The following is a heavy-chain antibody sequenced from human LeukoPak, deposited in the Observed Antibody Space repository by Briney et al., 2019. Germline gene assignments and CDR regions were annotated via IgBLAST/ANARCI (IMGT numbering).Heavy chain of an antibody. V-gene: IGHV1-18*01. J-gene: IGHJ4*02. D-gene: IGHD1-26*01. CDR1: GYTFITHG. Sequence: ASVKVSCKASGYTFITHGISWVRQAPGQGLEWMGWISASNGHTNYAQNFQGRVTMTTDTSANTAYMELRSLRSDDTAIYYCPREEADSGTYYVDYWGQGTLVTVSS. CDR2: ISASNGHT. CDR3: PREEADSGTYYVDY.